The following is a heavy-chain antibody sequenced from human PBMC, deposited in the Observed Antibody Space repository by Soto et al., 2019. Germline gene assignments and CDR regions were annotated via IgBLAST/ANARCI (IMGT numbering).Heavy chain of an antibody. D-gene: IGHD6-25*01. Sequence: GASVKVSCKASGYTFSDYYMFWVRQAPGQGLEWMGWINPNSGGTNYAQKFQGRVTLTRDTSISTAYMELNRLRSDDTAVYYCAKGLIAADGRLCWGQGNLLTVSS. J-gene: IGHJ4*02. CDR1: GYTFSDYY. CDR3: AKGLIAADGRLC. CDR2: INPNSGGT. V-gene: IGHV1-2*02.